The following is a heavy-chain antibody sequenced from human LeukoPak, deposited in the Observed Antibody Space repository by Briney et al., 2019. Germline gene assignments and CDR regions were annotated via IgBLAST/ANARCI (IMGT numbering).Heavy chain of an antibody. Sequence: GGSLRLSCAASGFTFSSYSMNWVRQAPGKGLEWVSSISSSGSYIYYADSVKGRFTISRDNAKNSLYLQMNSLRAEDTAVYYCATGGPEYAFDIWGQGTMVTVSS. J-gene: IGHJ3*02. V-gene: IGHV3-21*01. CDR1: GFTFSSYS. CDR2: ISSSGSYI. D-gene: IGHD3-10*01. CDR3: ATGGPEYAFDI.